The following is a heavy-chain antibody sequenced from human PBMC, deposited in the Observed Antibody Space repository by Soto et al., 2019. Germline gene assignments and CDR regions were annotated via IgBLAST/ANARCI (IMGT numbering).Heavy chain of an antibody. CDR2: MSHSGGT. D-gene: IGHD1-1*01. CDR1: GGFVTSGSYY. CDR3: ARVERGTATTVVDAFDI. Sequence: QVQLQQWGAGLLKPSETLSLTCAVYGGFVTSGSYYWSWIRQPPGKGLEWIGEMSHSGGTHFNPSLKSRVTISVDTSKNQFTLKMSSVTAADTALYYWARVERGTATTVVDAFDIWGPGTMVTVSS. J-gene: IGHJ3*02. V-gene: IGHV4-34*01.